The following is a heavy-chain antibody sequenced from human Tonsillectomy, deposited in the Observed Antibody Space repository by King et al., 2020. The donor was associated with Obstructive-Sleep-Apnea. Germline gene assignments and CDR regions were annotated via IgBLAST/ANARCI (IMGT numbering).Heavy chain of an antibody. CDR3: ANSETSGMDG. CDR1: GFSLNTSGVG. Sequence: TLKESGPTLVKPTQTLTLTCNFSGFSLNTSGVGVGWIRQRPGKALEWLALTYWDDDKRYSPSLKSRPPITKDTSKNQVVLTMTNMDPADTATYYCANSETSGMDGWGQGTTVTVSS. CDR2: TYWDDDK. J-gene: IGHJ6*02. V-gene: IGHV2-5*02.